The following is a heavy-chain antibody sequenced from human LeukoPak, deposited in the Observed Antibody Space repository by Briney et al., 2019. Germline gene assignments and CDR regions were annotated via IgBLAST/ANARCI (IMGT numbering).Heavy chain of an antibody. CDR1: GFTFDDYT. D-gene: IGHD3-3*01. Sequence: GGSLRLSCAASGFTFDDYTMHWVRQAPWKGLEWVSLISWDGGSTYYADSVKGRFTISRDNSKNSLYLQMNSLRAEDTALYYCARERGSGYGMDVWGQGTTVTVSS. V-gene: IGHV3-43*01. CDR2: ISWDGGST. CDR3: ARERGSGYGMDV. J-gene: IGHJ6*02.